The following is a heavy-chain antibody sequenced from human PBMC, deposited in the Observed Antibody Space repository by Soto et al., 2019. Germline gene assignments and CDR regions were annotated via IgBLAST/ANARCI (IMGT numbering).Heavy chain of an antibody. CDR3: ARDKFWGRLNEAGTKDMGAFDI. Sequence: GGSLRLSCAASGFTFSSYSMNWVRQAPGKGLEWVSSISSSSSYIYYADSVKGRFTISRDNAKNSLYLQMNSLRAEDTAVYYCARDKFWGRLNEAGTKDMGAFDIWGQGTMVTVSS. D-gene: IGHD6-19*01. V-gene: IGHV3-21*01. J-gene: IGHJ3*02. CDR2: ISSSSSYI. CDR1: GFTFSSYS.